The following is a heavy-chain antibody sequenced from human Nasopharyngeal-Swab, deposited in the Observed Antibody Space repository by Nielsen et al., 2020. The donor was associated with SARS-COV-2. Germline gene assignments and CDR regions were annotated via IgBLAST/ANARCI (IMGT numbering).Heavy chain of an antibody. Sequence: GGSLRLSCAASGFTFSDYYLSWIRQEPGKGPEWVSYIGNSGSSGTTIYYADSVKGRFTISRDNAKNSLYLQMDSLRAEDTAVYSCARGRYYGPWGQGTLVTVSS. V-gene: IGHV3-11*01. CDR1: GFTFSDYY. J-gene: IGHJ5*02. CDR2: IGNSGSSGTTI. D-gene: IGHD2-21*01. CDR3: ARGRYYGP.